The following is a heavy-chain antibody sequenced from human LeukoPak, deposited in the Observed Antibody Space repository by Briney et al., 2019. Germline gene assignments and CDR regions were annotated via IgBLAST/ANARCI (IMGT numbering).Heavy chain of an antibody. J-gene: IGHJ4*02. D-gene: IGHD2-15*01. CDR1: GGTFSSYA. CDR2: INPYNGNT. CDR3: ASTYCSDGSCYWFSLDY. V-gene: IGHV1-18*01. Sequence: ASVKVSCKASGGTFSSYAISGVRQAPGQGLEWMRWINPYNGNTKYVQKLQGRVTMTTDTSTSTAYMELRSLRSDDTAVYYCASTYCSDGSCYWFSLDYWGQGTLVTVSS.